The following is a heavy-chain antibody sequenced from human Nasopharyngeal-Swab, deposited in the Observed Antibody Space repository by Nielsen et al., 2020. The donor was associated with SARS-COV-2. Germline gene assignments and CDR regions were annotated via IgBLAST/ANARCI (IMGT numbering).Heavy chain of an antibody. V-gene: IGHV3-30*03. CDR1: GFTFGSYG. Sequence: GGSLRLSCAASGFTFGSYGMHWVRQAPGKGLEWVAVISYDGSNKYYADSVKGRLTISRDNSKNTLYLQMNSLRAEDTAVYYCALAVYDYIDYWGQGTLVTVSS. CDR3: ALAVYDYIDY. CDR2: ISYDGSNK. D-gene: IGHD5/OR15-5a*01. J-gene: IGHJ4*02.